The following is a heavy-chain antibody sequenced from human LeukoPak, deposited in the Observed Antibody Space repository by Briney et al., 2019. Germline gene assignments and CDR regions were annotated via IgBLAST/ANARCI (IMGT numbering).Heavy chain of an antibody. Sequence: ASVKVSCKASGYTFTDYYMHWVRQAPGQGFEWMGWINPNGGDTNYAQKFQGRVTMTRDTSISTAHMEVSRLRSDDTAVYYCARANFLYCSSTTCLFDYWGQGTLVTVSS. CDR3: ARANFLYCSSTTCLFDY. CDR1: GYTFTDYY. J-gene: IGHJ4*02. V-gene: IGHV1-2*02. CDR2: INPNGGDT. D-gene: IGHD2-2*01.